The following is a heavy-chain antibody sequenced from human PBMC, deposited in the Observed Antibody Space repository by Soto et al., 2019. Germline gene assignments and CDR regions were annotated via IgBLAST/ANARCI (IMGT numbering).Heavy chain of an antibody. D-gene: IGHD2-2*01. V-gene: IGHV3-30-3*01. CDR3: YCSSTSGGPSRAVDY. CDR2: ISYDGSNK. Sequence: GGSLRLSCAASGFTFSTYSMHWVRRAPGKGLEWVAVISYDGSNKYYADSVKGRFTISRDNSKNTLYLQMNSLRAEDTAVYYVYCSSTSGGPSRAVDYWGQGTLVTVSS. J-gene: IGHJ4*02. CDR1: GFTFSTYS.